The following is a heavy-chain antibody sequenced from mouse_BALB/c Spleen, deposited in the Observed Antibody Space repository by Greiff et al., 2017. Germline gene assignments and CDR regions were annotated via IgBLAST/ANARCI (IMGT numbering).Heavy chain of an antibody. J-gene: IGHJ1*01. CDR2: IYPGDGDT. D-gene: IGHD2-3*01. CDR3: ARSGMIDWYFDV. CDR1: GYAFSSYW. Sequence: QVQLKESGAELVRPGSSVKISCKASGYAFSSYWMNWVKQRPGQGLEWIGQIYPGDGDTNYNGKFKGKATLTADKSSSTAYMQLSSLTSEDSAVYFCARSGMIDWYFDVWGAGTTVTVSS. V-gene: IGHV1-80*01.